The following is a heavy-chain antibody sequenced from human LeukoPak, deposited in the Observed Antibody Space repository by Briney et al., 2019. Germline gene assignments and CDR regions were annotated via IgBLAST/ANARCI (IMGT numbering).Heavy chain of an antibody. CDR1: GYTFTSFY. CDR3: ARYYDISGYYRPLFDY. J-gene: IGHJ4*02. CDR2: FNPSGSST. V-gene: IGHV1-46*01. Sequence: ASVKVSCKASGYTFTSFYMHWVRQAPGQGLEWMGIFNPSGSSTTYAQKFQGRVTMTRDTSTSIVYMELSSLKASDTAMFYCARYYDISGYYRPLFDYWGQGTLVTVSS. D-gene: IGHD3-22*01.